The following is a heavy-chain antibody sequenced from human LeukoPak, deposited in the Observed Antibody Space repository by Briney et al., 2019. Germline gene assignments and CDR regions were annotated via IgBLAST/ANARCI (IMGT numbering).Heavy chain of an antibody. CDR2: IKPDGSEK. CDR1: GFVLSASY. CDR3: VRGGTYWTVS. J-gene: IGHJ5*01. V-gene: IGHV3-7*01. Sequence: PGGSLSLSCAASGFVLSASYMSWVRKAPGKGLEWVATIKPDGSEKYHVDSVSGRFTISRDNTNDSLFLQMNSLRVDDTAVYYCVRGGTYWTVSWGQGTLVNVS.